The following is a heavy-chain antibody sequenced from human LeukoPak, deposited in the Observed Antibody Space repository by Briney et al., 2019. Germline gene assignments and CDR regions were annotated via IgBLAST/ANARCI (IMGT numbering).Heavy chain of an antibody. J-gene: IGHJ3*02. CDR2: IYYSGST. CDR1: GGSISSYY. Sequence: SETLSLTCTVSGGSISSYYWSWIRQPPGKGLEWIGYIYYSGSTNYNPSLKSRVTISVDTSKNQFSLKLSSVTAADTALYYCARGYTRDAFDIWGQGTMVTVSS. D-gene: IGHD5-18*01. V-gene: IGHV4-59*01. CDR3: ARGYTRDAFDI.